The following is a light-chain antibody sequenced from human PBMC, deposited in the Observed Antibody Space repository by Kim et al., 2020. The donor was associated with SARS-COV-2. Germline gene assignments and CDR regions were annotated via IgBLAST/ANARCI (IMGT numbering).Light chain of an antibody. Sequence: ALGQAVRITCQGDSLRSYYATWYQQKPGQAPKVVIYGKDTRPSGVPDRFSGSSSGNTAYLTITGTQAGDEADYYCNSRDSNDYVVFGGGTKVTVL. CDR3: NSRDSNDYVV. CDR2: GKD. CDR1: SLRSYY. J-gene: IGLJ2*01. V-gene: IGLV3-19*01.